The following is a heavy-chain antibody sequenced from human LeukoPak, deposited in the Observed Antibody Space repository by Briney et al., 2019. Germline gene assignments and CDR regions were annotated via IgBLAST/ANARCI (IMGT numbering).Heavy chain of an antibody. D-gene: IGHD3-22*01. CDR3: ARRRYYDSTGYFD. CDR1: GGSISSSSYY. Sequence: SETLSLICTVSGGSISSSSYYWGWIRQPPGKGLEWIGEIYYSGRTYQNPSLRSRVSMSVDTSKNHFSLELHSVTATATAVYYCARRRYYDSTGYFDWGRGALVTVPS. J-gene: IGHJ1*01. CDR2: IYYSGRT. V-gene: IGHV4-39*01.